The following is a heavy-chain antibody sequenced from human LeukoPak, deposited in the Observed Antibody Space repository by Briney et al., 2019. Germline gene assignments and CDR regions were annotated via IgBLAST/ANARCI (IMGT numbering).Heavy chain of an antibody. Sequence: PGGSLRLSCAASGFTFSDYYMSWIRQAPGKGLEGVSYISSSGSTIYYADSVKGRFTISRDNAKNSLYLKMNSLRAEDTAVYYCARDHRPLPPRSHSSSWDYTDYWGQGTLVTVSS. D-gene: IGHD6-13*01. J-gene: IGHJ4*02. V-gene: IGHV3-11*04. CDR2: ISSSGSTI. CDR1: GFTFSDYY. CDR3: ARDHRPLPPRSHSSSWDYTDY.